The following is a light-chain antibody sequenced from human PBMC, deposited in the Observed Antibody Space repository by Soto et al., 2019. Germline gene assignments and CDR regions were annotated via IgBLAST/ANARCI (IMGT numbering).Light chain of an antibody. CDR2: DVS. Sequence: QSALTQPASVSGSPGQSITISCTGTSSEVGGYNYVSWYQQHPGKAPKLMIYDVSNRPPGVSNRFSGSKSGNTASLTISGLQAEDEADYYCSSYTSSSTGVFGTGTKLTVL. CDR3: SSYTSSSTGV. CDR1: SSEVGGYNY. V-gene: IGLV2-14*01. J-gene: IGLJ1*01.